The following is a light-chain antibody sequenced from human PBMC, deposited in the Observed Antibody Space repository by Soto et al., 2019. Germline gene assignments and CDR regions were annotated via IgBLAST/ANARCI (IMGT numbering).Light chain of an antibody. CDR2: KDS. V-gene: IGLV3-27*01. Sequence: SSELTQSSSVSVSAGQTARITCSGDVLAKNHARWLQQQPGQAPVVLLYKDSERPPGISERFSGSSSGSIVTLTISGAQIDDEADYAGYWTDDNNWVFGGGTKLTVL. CDR1: VLAKNH. J-gene: IGLJ3*02. CDR3: YWTDDNNWV.